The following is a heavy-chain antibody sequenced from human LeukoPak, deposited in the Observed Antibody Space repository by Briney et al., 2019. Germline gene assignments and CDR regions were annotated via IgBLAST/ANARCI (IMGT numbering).Heavy chain of an antibody. V-gene: IGHV4-59*08. CDR3: ARLHYNWFDP. Sequence: SSETLSLTCTVSGDSISSYYWSWIRQPPGKGLDWIGYIYYGGSTNYNPSLKSRVTISADTSKNQFSLRLSSVTAADTAVYFCARLHYNWFDPWGQGTLVTVSS. CDR2: IYYGGST. CDR1: GDSISSYY. D-gene: IGHD3-10*01. J-gene: IGHJ5*02.